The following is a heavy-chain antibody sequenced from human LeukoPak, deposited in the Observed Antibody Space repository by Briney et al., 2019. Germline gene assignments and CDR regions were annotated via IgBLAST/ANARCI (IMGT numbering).Heavy chain of an antibody. V-gene: IGHV4-34*09. CDR2: INHSGST. J-gene: IGHJ4*02. CDR3: ARGQRGYGDCLFDY. Sequence: SETLSLTCAVYGGSFSGYYWSWIRQPPGKGLEWIGEINHSGSTYYNPSLKSRVTISVDTSKNQFSLKLSSVTAADTAVYYCARGQRGYGDCLFDYWGQGTLVTVSS. CDR1: GGSFSGYY. D-gene: IGHD4-17*01.